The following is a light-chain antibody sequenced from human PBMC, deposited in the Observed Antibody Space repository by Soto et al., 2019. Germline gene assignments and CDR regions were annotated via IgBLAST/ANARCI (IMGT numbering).Light chain of an antibody. CDR1: SSDVGGYNY. J-gene: IGLJ1*01. CDR2: EVS. V-gene: IGLV2-8*01. Sequence: QSALTQPPSASGSPGQSVTISCTGTSSDVGGYNYVSWYQQHPGKAPKLMIYEVSKRHSGVPDRFSGSKSGNTASLTVSGLQAEDEADYYCSSYAGSNNRVFGTGTKVTVL. CDR3: SSYAGSNNRV.